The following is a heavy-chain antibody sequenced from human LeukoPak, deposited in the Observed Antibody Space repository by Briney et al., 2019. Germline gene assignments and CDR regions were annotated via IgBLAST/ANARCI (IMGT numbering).Heavy chain of an antibody. D-gene: IGHD2-15*01. V-gene: IGHV4-34*01. J-gene: IGHJ4*02. CDR1: GESLNSYY. CDR3: ARGAWATRLGS. Sequence: SETLSLTCAVYGESLNSYYWSWVRQPPGEGLEWIGEIYESGTTEYNPSLKSRVTISMVPSKQQFSLSLSSVTAADTAVDYCARGAWATRLGSWGLGTPVIVSS. CDR2: IYESGTT.